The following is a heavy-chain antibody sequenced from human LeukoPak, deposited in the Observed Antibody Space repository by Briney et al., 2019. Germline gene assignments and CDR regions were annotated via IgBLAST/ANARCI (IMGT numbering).Heavy chain of an antibody. CDR2: IRTTAEGAKYA. V-gene: IGHV3-48*02. J-gene: IGHJ4*02. Sequence: GGSLRLSCATSGFSFTDYPMNWVRQAPGKGLEWISNIRTTAEGAKYAYYADSVKGRVTIPRDDGKNTLYLHMNTLRDDDTAVYYCATDQRYAFDYWGQGILVTVSS. D-gene: IGHD3-9*01. CDR1: GFSFTDYP. CDR3: ATDQRYAFDY.